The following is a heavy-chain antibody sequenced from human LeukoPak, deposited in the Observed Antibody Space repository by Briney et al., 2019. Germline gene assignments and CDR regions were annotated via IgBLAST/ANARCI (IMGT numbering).Heavy chain of an antibody. Sequence: PGGSLRLSCAASGFTFSSYSMNWVRQAPGKGLEWVSSIVSSRSYIYYADSVKGRFTISRDNAKNSLYLQMNSLRAEDTAVYYCARASPLRLYGMDVWGQGTTVTVSS. V-gene: IGHV3-21*01. CDR1: GFTFSSYS. J-gene: IGHJ6*02. CDR2: IVSSRSYI. CDR3: ARASPLRLYGMDV. D-gene: IGHD3-3*01.